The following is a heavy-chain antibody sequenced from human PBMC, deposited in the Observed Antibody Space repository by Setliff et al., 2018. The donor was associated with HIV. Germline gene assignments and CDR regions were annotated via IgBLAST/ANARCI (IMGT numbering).Heavy chain of an antibody. V-gene: IGHV4-38-2*01. D-gene: IGHD6-13*01. CDR3: ARIGSGWSVGWFDP. Sequence: GSLRLSCAASGFTFSSYSMNWVRQAPGKGLEWIGCIDASANTYYIPSLKSRATISIDTSKNQLSLKLRSVTAADTAVYYCARIGSGWSVGWFDPWGQGTLVTVSS. J-gene: IGHJ5*02. CDR2: IDASANT. CDR1: GFTFSSYS.